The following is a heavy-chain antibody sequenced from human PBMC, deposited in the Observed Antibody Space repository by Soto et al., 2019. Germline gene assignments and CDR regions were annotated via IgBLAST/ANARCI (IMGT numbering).Heavy chain of an antibody. J-gene: IGHJ6*02. Sequence: SVKVSCKASGGSLSNYAINWVRQAPGQGLEWLGMIIPFFGAPIYAQNFQGRVTIIADEFANTVYMELSRLRSDDTAIYFCASDLMKADPSKTRPTYGMHVWGQETKVTVSS. CDR3: ASDLMKADPSKTRPTYGMHV. CDR2: IIPFFGAP. V-gene: IGHV1-69*13. CDR1: GGSLSNYA.